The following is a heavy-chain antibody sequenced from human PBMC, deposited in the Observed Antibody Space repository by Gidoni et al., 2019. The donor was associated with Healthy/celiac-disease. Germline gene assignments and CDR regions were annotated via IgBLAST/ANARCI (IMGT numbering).Heavy chain of an antibody. D-gene: IGHD4-17*01. Sequence: QVQLVESGGGVVQPGRSLRLSCAASGFTFSSYGMHWVRQAPGKGLEWVAIKSYGGSNKYYADSVKGRFTISRDNSKNTLYLQMNSLRAEDTAVYYCAKGDPGYGDAHDAFDIWGQGTMVTVSS. CDR3: AKGDPGYGDAHDAFDI. CDR2: KSYGGSNK. CDR1: GFTFSSYG. J-gene: IGHJ3*02. V-gene: IGHV3-30*18.